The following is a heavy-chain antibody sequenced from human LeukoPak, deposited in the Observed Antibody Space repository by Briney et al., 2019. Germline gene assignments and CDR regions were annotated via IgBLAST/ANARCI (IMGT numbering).Heavy chain of an antibody. V-gene: IGHV1-24*01. J-gene: IGHJ4*02. CDR2: FDPEDGET. CDR1: GYTRTELS. Sequence: ASVKVSCKVSGYTRTELSMHWVRQAPGKGLEWMGGFDPEDGETIYAQKFQGRVTMTEDTSTDTAYMELSSLRSEDTAVYYCATVPYYYGSGMGVDWGQGTLVTVSS. CDR3: ATVPYYYGSGMGVD. D-gene: IGHD3-10*01.